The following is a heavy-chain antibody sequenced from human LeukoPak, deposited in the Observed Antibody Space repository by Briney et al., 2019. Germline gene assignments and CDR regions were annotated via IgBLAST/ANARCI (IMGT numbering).Heavy chain of an antibody. D-gene: IGHD1-26*01. CDR2: IYYSGRT. CDR3: AREMIVGPYSFDI. CDR1: GGSISSGDYY. Sequence: PSETLPLTCTVSGGSISSGDYYWSWIRRPPGKGLEWIGYIYYSGRTDYNPSLKSRVTISVDTSKNQFSLNLNSVTAADTAVYYCAREMIVGPYSFDIWGQGTMVTVSS. V-gene: IGHV4-30-4*01. J-gene: IGHJ3*02.